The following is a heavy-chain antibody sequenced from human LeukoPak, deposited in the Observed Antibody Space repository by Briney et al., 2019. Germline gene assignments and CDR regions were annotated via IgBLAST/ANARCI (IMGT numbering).Heavy chain of an antibody. CDR3: AKHGSAAAGYFDY. D-gene: IGHD6-13*01. CDR1: GFTFSGYG. CDR2: ISGSGGST. V-gene: IGHV3-23*01. Sequence: GGSLRLSCAASGFTFSGYGMSWVRQAPGKGLEWVSAISGSGGSTYYADSVKGRFTISRDNSKNTLYLQMNSLRAEDTAVYYCAKHGSAAAGYFDYWGQGTLVTVSS. J-gene: IGHJ4*02.